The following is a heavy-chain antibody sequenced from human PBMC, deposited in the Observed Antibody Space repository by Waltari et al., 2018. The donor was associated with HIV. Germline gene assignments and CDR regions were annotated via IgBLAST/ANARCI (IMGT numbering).Heavy chain of an antibody. V-gene: IGHV1-2*02. CDR2: FNPNSGGT. CDR3: ARGLSGSYHSCLGY. Sequence: VQLVQSGAEVKKPGASVKVYCKASGYTFTAYYLHWVRQAPGQGLEWMGLFNPNSGGTNYAQKFEGRVTLTLDTSITTAYMELSSLRSDDTAVYYCARGLSGSYHSCLGYWGQGTLVTVSS. J-gene: IGHJ4*02. D-gene: IGHD3-10*01. CDR1: GYTFTAYY.